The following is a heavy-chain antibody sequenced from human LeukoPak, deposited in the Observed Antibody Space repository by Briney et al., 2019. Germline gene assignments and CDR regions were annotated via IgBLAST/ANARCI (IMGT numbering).Heavy chain of an antibody. V-gene: IGHV4-34*01. Sequence: PSETLSLTCAVYGGSFSGYYWSWIRQPPGKGLEWIGEINHSGSTNYNPSLKSRVTISVDTSKNQFSLKLSSVTAADTAVYYCARHEGADYPLSPLDYWGQGTLVTVSS. CDR2: INHSGST. J-gene: IGHJ4*02. D-gene: IGHD4/OR15-4a*01. CDR3: ARHEGADYPLSPLDY. CDR1: GGSFSGYY.